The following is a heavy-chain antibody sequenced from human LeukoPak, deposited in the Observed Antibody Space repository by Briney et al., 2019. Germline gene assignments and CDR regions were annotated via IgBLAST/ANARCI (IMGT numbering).Heavy chain of an antibody. Sequence: GGSLRLSCAASGFTFDDYTMHWVRQAPGKGLEWVSLISWDGGSTYYADSVKGRFTISRDNAKNSLYLQMNSLRAEDTAVYYCARGLQWLVQEDYFDYWGQGTLVTVSS. CDR3: ARGLQWLVQEDYFDY. V-gene: IGHV3-43*01. CDR2: ISWDGGST. J-gene: IGHJ4*02. D-gene: IGHD6-19*01. CDR1: GFTFDDYT.